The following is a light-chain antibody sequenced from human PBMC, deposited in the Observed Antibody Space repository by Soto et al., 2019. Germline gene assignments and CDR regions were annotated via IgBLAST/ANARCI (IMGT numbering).Light chain of an antibody. CDR2: DAY. CDR3: QQFSSYQLT. J-gene: IGKJ4*01. V-gene: IGKV3-20*01. CDR1: QTVRNNY. Sequence: EFVLTQSPGTLSLSPGERATLSCRASQTVRNNYLAWYQQKPGQAPRLLIYDAYSRATGIPDRFSGGGSGTYFTLSVSRLDPEDCAVYDCQQFSSYQLTLGGGTKVEIK.